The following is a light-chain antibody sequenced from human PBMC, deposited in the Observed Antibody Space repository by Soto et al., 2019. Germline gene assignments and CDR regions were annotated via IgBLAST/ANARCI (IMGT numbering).Light chain of an antibody. CDR3: QQLYSCPLT. V-gene: IGKV1-9*01. Sequence: IPVTQSPSSLSASVGDRVTITCRASQGITSYLAWYQQKPGKAPKLLIYAASALQTGVSSRFSGSGYGTDFALTISNLQPEDFSTSFCQQLYSCPLTFGGGTTVEF. CDR1: QGITSY. CDR2: AAS. J-gene: IGKJ4*01.